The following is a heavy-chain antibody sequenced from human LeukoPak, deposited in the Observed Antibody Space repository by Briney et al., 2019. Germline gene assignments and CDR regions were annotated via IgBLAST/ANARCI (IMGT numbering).Heavy chain of an antibody. D-gene: IGHD6-13*01. V-gene: IGHV4-4*07. Sequence: SETLSLTCTVSGGPISSYYWSWIRQPAGKGLEWIGRIYTSGSTNYNPSLKSRVTMSVDTSKNQFSLKLSSVTAADTAVYYCARVIAAAGTLDYWGQGTLVTVSS. CDR2: IYTSGST. J-gene: IGHJ4*02. CDR1: GGPISSYY. CDR3: ARVIAAAGTLDY.